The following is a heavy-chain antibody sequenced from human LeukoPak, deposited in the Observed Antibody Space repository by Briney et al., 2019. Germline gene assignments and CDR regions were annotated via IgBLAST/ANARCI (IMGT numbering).Heavy chain of an antibody. D-gene: IGHD1-26*01. CDR2: LNWNGGST. J-gene: IGHJ3*01. Sequence: PGGSLRLSCAASGFTFEKHGMSWVRQAPGKGLEWVSGLNWNGGSTGYADSVKGRFTISRDNAEKSLYLQMNSLRAEDTALYYCARDGSYIGLDVWGQGTMVTVPS. CDR3: ARDGSYIGLDV. V-gene: IGHV3-20*04. CDR1: GFTFEKHG.